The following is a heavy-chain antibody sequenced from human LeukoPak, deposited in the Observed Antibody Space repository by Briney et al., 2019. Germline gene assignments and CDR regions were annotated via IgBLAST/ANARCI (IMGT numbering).Heavy chain of an antibody. CDR1: GGSISSYY. Sequence: PPETLSLTCTVSGGSISSYYWSWIRQPPGKGLEWIEYIYYSGSTNYNPSLKSRVTISVDTSKNQFSLKLSSVTAADTAVYYCARGKGYYGSGSYNYWGQGTLVTVSS. CDR2: IYYSGST. CDR3: ARGKGYYGSGSYNY. J-gene: IGHJ4*02. D-gene: IGHD3-10*01. V-gene: IGHV4-59*08.